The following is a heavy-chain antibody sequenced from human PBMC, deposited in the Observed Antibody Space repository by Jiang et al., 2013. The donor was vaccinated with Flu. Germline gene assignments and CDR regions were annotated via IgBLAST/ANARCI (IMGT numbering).Heavy chain of an antibody. CDR2: ISYDGSNK. CDR1: GFTFSSYA. CDR3: ARDHYCSSTSCYLAGTTPYYYYGMDV. D-gene: IGHD2-2*01. V-gene: IGHV3-30-3*01. Sequence: VQLLESGGGVVQPGRSLRLSCAASGFTFSSYAMHWVRQAPGKGLEWVAVISYDGSNKYYADSVKGRFTISRDNSKNTLYLQMNSLRAEDTAVYYCARDHYCSSTSCYLAGTTPYYYYGMDVWGQGTTVTVS. J-gene: IGHJ6*02.